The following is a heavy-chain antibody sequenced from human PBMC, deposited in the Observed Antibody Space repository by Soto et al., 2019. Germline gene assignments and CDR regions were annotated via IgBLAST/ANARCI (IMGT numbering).Heavy chain of an antibody. V-gene: IGHV3-30-3*01. D-gene: IGHD2-15*01. CDR1: GFTFSTYS. CDR2: ISNDRSNK. Sequence: GGSLRLSCAASGFTFSTYSIHCVRQVPGKGLEWVAVISNDRSNKYYADSVNGRFTISIDNSKNTLYLLMNSLRDEDTAIYYCARALGFTVVTTLEYWGQGALVTVSS. CDR3: ARALGFTVVTTLEY. J-gene: IGHJ4*02.